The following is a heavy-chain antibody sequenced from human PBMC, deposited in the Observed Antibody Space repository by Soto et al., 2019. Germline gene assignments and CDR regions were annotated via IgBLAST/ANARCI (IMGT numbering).Heavy chain of an antibody. J-gene: IGHJ6*02. CDR3: ARASGYYYGMDV. Sequence: GGSLRLSCAASGFTFSSYAMHWVRQAPGKGLEYVSAISSNGGSTYYADSVKGRFTISRDNSKNTLYLQMGSLRAEDMAVYYCARASGYYYGMDVWGQGTTVTVSS. D-gene: IGHD5-12*01. CDR1: GFTFSSYA. V-gene: IGHV3-64*02. CDR2: ISSNGGST.